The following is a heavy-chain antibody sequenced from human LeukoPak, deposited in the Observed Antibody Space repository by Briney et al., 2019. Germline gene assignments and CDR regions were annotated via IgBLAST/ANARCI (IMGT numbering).Heavy chain of an antibody. CDR1: GGSISSGDYY. D-gene: IGHD3-22*01. Sequence: PSETLSLTCTVSGGSISSGDYYWSWIRQPPGKGLEWIGYIYYSGSTYYNPSLKSRVTISVDTSKNLFSLTLNSVTAADTAVYYCARTTDSSGFSSFQYWGQGTLVTVSS. CDR2: IYYSGST. CDR3: ARTTDSSGFSSFQY. V-gene: IGHV4-30-4*08. J-gene: IGHJ1*01.